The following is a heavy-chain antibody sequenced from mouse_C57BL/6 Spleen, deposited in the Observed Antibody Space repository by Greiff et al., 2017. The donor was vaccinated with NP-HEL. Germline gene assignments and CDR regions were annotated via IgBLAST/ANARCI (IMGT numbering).Heavy chain of an antibody. Sequence: QVQLQQPGAELVRPGTSVKLSCKASGYTFTSYWMHWVKQRPGQGFEWIGVIDPSDSYTNYNQKFKGKATLTVDTSSSTAYMQLSSLTSEDSAVYYCARPYGSSYDYAMDYWGQGTSVTVSS. CDR3: ARPYGSSYDYAMDY. V-gene: IGHV1-59*01. CDR2: IDPSDSYT. D-gene: IGHD1-1*01. CDR1: GYTFTSYW. J-gene: IGHJ4*01.